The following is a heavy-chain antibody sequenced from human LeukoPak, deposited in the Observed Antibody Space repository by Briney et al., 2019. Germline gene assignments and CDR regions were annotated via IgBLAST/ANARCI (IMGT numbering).Heavy chain of an antibody. CDR2: INHSGST. V-gene: IGHV4-34*01. D-gene: IGHD3-10*01. Sequence: PSETLSLTCAVYGGSFSNYYWTWIRQPPGKGREWLGEINHSGSTRYNPSLKSRVIISVDTSKNQFSLNLNSVTAADTAVYYCAKSNGYGLVDIWGQGTMVTVSS. CDR3: AKSNGYGLVDI. CDR1: GGSFSNYY. J-gene: IGHJ3*02.